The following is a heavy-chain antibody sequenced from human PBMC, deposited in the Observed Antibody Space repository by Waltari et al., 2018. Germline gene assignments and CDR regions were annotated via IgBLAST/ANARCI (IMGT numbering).Heavy chain of an antibody. V-gene: IGHV3-9*01. CDR3: AKDIGDGYNSVYYYGMDV. D-gene: IGHD2-21*01. CDR2: ISWNSGSI. Sequence: EVQLVESGGGLVQPGRSLRLSCAASGFTFDDYAMHWVRQAPGKGLEWVSGISWNSGSIGDADSVKGRVTLSRDNAKNSLYLQMNSLRAEDTALYYCAKDIGDGYNSVYYYGMDVWGQGTTVTVSS. J-gene: IGHJ6*02. CDR1: GFTFDDYA.